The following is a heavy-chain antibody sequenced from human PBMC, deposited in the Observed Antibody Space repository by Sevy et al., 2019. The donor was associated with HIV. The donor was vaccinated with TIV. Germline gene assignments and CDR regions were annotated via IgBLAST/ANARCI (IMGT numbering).Heavy chain of an antibody. D-gene: IGHD2-8*02. CDR3: AKRRVQSGLSGGGASYGWDV. CDR2: LIGGGSRT. V-gene: IGHV3-23*01. CDR1: GFSFSNYA. Sequence: GGSLRLSCAASGFSFSNYAMSWVRQAPGKGLEWVSTLIGGGSRTYYAGSVTGRFTIASDNSRNTLYLHMNSLRAEDTAVYYCAKRRVQSGLSGGGASYGWDVCGQGTTVTVSS. J-gene: IGHJ6*02.